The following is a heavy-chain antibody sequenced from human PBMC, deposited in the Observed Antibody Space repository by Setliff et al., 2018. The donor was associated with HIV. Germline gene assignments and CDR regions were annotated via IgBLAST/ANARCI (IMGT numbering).Heavy chain of an antibody. J-gene: IGHJ6*02. CDR3: GGGPPTYGPAAPSSYYYYYGVDV. V-gene: IGHV1-69*10. CDR2: IIPILGLT. D-gene: IGHD3-10*01. CDR1: GGTFNNYA. Sequence: SVKVSCKASGGTFNNYAISWVRQAPGQGLEWMGGIIPILGLTNYTQKFQGRVTLTADRSTSTAYMELSSLRSEDTDMYYCGGGPPTYGPAAPSSYYYYYGVDVWGQGTTVTVSS.